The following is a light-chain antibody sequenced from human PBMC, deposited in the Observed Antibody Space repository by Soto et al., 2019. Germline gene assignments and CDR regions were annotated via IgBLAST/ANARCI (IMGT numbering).Light chain of an antibody. CDR3: QPYNSYSPT. J-gene: IGKJ1*01. V-gene: IGKV1-5*01. Sequence: DIQMTQSPSSLYASVGDSVTISCHASQDISNSLNWYQQKPGKAPKLLIYDASSLESGVTSRFSGSGSGTEFTLTISSLQPDDFATYYCQPYNSYSPTVGPGTKVEIK. CDR2: DAS. CDR1: QDISNS.